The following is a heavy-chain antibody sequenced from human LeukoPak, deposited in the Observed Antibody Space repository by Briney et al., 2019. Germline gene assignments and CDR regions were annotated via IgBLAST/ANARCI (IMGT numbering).Heavy chain of an antibody. CDR1: GGSIRSYY. J-gene: IGHJ3*02. CDR2: IYTSGST. CDR3: ARERSGSYFDAFDI. V-gene: IGHV4-4*07. D-gene: IGHD1-26*01. Sequence: SETLSLTCTVSGGSIRSYYWSWIRQPAGKGLEWIGRIYTSGSTNYNPSLKSRVTMSVDTPKNQFSLKLSSVTAADTAVYYCARERSGSYFDAFDIWGQGTMVTVSS.